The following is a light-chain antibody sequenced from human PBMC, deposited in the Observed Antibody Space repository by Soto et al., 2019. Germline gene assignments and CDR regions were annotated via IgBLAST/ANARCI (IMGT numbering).Light chain of an antibody. CDR2: DVT. V-gene: IGLV2-11*01. J-gene: IGLJ3*02. CDR1: SSDVGGSNY. Sequence: QSALTQPRSVSGSPGQAVTISCTGISSDVGGSNYVSWYQQHPGKAPKLVIYDVTRRPSGVPDRFSGSKSGNTASLTISGLQAEDEADYYCCSYAGSSLWVFGGGTKLTVL. CDR3: CSYAGSSLWV.